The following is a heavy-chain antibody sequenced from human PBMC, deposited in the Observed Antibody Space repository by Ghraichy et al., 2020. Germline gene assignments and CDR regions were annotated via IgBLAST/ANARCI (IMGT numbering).Heavy chain of an antibody. J-gene: IGHJ3*02. CDR2: LDPNSGAT. Sequence: ASVKVSCEASGYPFNAYFMHWVRQAPGQGLEWLGWLDPNSGATEYAQRFQARITLARDTSFGTADMELSRLKSDDPAVYSGARSEGIAVAGDWLDMWGQGTLVTVSS. CDR3: ARSEGIAVAGDWLDM. D-gene: IGHD6-19*01. V-gene: IGHV1-2*02. CDR1: GYPFNAYF.